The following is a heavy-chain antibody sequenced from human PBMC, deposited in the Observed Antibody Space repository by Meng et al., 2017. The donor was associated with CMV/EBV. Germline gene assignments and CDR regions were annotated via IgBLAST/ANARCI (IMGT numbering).Heavy chain of an antibody. D-gene: IGHD4-23*01. CDR1: GYTFTSYY. Sequence: ASVKVSCKASGYTFTSYYMHWVRQAPGQGLEWMGIINPSGGSTSYAQKFQDRVTMTRDTSTSTVYMELSSLRSEDTAVYYCASSNEGGNPGFRAEYFQHWGQGTLVTVSS. J-gene: IGHJ1*01. CDR3: ASSNEGGNPGFRAEYFQH. V-gene: IGHV1-46*01. CDR2: INPSGGST.